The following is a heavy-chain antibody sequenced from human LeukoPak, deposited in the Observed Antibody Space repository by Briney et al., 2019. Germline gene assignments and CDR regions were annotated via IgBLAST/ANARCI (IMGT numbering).Heavy chain of an antibody. CDR3: ATPYQYCSSTSCFPG. Sequence: ASVKVSCKVSGYTLTELSMHWVRQAPGKGLEWMGGFDPEDGETIYAQKFQGRVTMTEDTSTDTAYMELSSLRSEDTAVYYCATPYQYCSSTSCFPGWGQGTLVTVSS. J-gene: IGHJ4*02. D-gene: IGHD2-2*01. CDR2: FDPEDGET. CDR1: GYTLTELS. V-gene: IGHV1-24*01.